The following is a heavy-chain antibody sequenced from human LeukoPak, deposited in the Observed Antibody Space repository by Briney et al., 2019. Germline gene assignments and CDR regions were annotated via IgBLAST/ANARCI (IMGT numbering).Heavy chain of an antibody. CDR3: ARDGWGYSSSAARGWFDP. D-gene: IGHD6-13*01. Sequence: SETLSLTCTVSGGSISSGGFYWSWIRQPPGKGLEWIGYIYHSGSSYYNPSLKSRVTISIDRSKNQFSLKLSSVTAADTAVYYCARDGWGYSSSAARGWFDPWGQGTLVTVSS. V-gene: IGHV4-30-2*01. CDR1: GGSISSGGFY. CDR2: IYHSGSS. J-gene: IGHJ5*02.